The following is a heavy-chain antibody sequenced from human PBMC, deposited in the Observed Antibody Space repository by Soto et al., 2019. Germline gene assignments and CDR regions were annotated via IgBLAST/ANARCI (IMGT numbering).Heavy chain of an antibody. V-gene: IGHV4-59*01. CDR1: GGSISSYY. J-gene: IGHJ5*02. CDR2: IYYSGST. D-gene: IGHD3-16*01. CDR3: GRVVMWRLGELPDRVFAP. Sequence: SETLSLTCTVSGGSISSYYWSWIRQPPGKGLEWIGYIYYSGSTNYNPSLKSRVTISVDTSKNQFSLKLSSVTAADTAVYYCGRVVMWRLGELPDRVFAPWAQGTLVPVSS.